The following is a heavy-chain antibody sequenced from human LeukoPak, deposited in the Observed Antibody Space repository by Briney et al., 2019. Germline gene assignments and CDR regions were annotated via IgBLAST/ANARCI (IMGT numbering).Heavy chain of an antibody. J-gene: IGHJ4*02. D-gene: IGHD3-3*01. CDR1: GYTFTSYG. Sequence: ASVKVSCKASGYTFTSYGISWVRQAPGQGLEWMGWISGNNGNTNYAQKLQGRVTMTADTSTSTAYMELRSLRSDDTAVYYCARGGQTYYDFWSGYSPPFDYWGQGTLVTVSS. CDR3: ARGGQTYYDFWSGYSPPFDY. V-gene: IGHV1-18*01. CDR2: ISGNNGNT.